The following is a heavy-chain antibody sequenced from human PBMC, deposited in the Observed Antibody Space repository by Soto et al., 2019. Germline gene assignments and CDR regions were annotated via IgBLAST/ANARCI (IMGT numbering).Heavy chain of an antibody. J-gene: IGHJ4*02. CDR2: SSNRVKRFTT. CDR1: GFTLSDHY. CDR3: ARDSTPDSTGYDY. Sequence: EVQLVESGGGLVQPGGSLRLSCAASGFTLSDHYLDWVRQAPGQGLEWVGRSSNRVKRFTTAYAASVRGRFTFSRDDSTKSLYLQMNNLKTDDTAVYYCARDSTPDSTGYDYWGQGTLVTVSS. D-gene: IGHD2-15*01. V-gene: IGHV3-72*01.